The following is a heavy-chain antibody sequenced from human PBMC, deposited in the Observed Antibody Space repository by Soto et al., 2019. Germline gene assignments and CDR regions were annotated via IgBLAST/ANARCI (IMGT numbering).Heavy chain of an antibody. J-gene: IGHJ6*02. CDR3: AKCPDYHYYYCIDG. Sequence: QVQLVESGGGVVQPGRSLRLSCAASGFTFSSYGMHWVRQAPGKGLEWVAVISYDGSNKYYADSVKGRFTISIDKSNETMYLQMKCLRAEDPAVYYCAKCPDYHYYYCIDGWGQWTKVTVYS. CDR2: ISYDGSNK. CDR1: GFTFSSYG. V-gene: IGHV3-30*18.